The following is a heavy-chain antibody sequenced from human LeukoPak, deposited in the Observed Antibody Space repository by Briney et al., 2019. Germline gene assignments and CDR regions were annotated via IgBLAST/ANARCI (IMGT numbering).Heavy chain of an antibody. CDR3: ARVKRWLRLQPFDY. V-gene: IGHV1-8*01. Sequence: ASVKVSCKASGYTFTSYDINWVRQATGQGLEWMGWMNPNSGNTGYAQKFQGRVTMTRNTPISTAYMELSSLRSEDTAVYYCARVKRWLRLQPFDYWGQGTLVTVSS. D-gene: IGHD5-24*01. CDR2: MNPNSGNT. CDR1: GYTFTSYD. J-gene: IGHJ4*02.